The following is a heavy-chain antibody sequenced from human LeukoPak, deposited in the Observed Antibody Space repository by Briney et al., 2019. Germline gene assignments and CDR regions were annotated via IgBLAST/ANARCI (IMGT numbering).Heavy chain of an antibody. Sequence: SETLSLTCTVSGGSITGHYWSWIRQPPGKGLEWIGYIHYTGSTNYNPSLNSRITMSVDTPNNQFSLRLTSVTATDTAVYYCARLHALGAEEFDPWGQGALVTVSS. V-gene: IGHV4-59*11. CDR2: IHYTGST. J-gene: IGHJ5*02. CDR1: GGSITGHY. D-gene: IGHD3-16*01. CDR3: ARLHALGAEEFDP.